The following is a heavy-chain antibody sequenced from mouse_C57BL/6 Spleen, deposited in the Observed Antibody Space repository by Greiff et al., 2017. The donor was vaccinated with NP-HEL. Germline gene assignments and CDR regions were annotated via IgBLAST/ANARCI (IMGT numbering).Heavy chain of an antibody. V-gene: IGHV8-8*01. CDR1: GFSLSTFGMG. D-gene: IGHD1-1*01. J-gene: IGHJ3*01. CDR2: IWWDDDK. CDR3: ARIAPYYYGSSYWFAY. Sequence: QVTLKVCGPGILQPSQTLSLTCSFSGFSLSTFGMGVGWNRQPSGKGLEWLAHIWWDDDKYYNPALKSRLTISKDTSKNQVFLKIANVDTADTATYYCARIAPYYYGSSYWFAYWGQGTLVTVSA.